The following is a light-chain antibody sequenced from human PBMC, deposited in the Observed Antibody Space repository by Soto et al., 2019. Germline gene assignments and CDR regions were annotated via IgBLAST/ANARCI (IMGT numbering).Light chain of an antibody. V-gene: IGLV1-40*01. CDR3: QSYESSLSGWV. CDR2: GNS. CDR1: SSNIGAGYD. J-gene: IGLJ3*02. Sequence: QSVLTQPPSVSGAPGQRVTISCTWSSSNIGAGYDVHWYQQLPGTAPKLLIYGNSNRPSGVPDRFSGSKSGTSASLAITGLQAEDEADYYCQSYESSLSGWVFGGGTQLTVL.